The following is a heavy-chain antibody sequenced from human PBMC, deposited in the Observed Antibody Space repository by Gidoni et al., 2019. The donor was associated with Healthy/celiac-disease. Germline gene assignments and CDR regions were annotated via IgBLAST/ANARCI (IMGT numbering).Heavy chain of an antibody. D-gene: IGHD1-1*01. CDR1: GFALGNARMG. CDR3: VLNDVYYYYCMDV. Sequence: QVTLKESGPVLVKPKETLTLTCTVHGFALGNARMGVSWSRQPPGKAQEWLAHIFSNDEKSYSTSLKSRLTLSHDTSNSHVVLTMTNMDPVDPAPYYCVLNDVYYYYCMDVWGQGTTVTVSS. J-gene: IGHJ6*02. V-gene: IGHV2-26*01. CDR2: IFSNDEK.